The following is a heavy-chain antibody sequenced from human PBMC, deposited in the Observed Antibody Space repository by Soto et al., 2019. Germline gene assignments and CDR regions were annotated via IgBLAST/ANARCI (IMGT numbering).Heavy chain of an antibody. Sequence: PSETLSLTCAVSGDSISRSNWWSWVRQPPGKGLEWIGEIYHSGSTNYNPSLKSRVTISVDKSKNQFSLKLSSVTAADTAVYYCAKDSGYNYGYFRWFDPWGQGTLVTVSS. D-gene: IGHD5-18*01. CDR1: GDSISRSNW. CDR2: IYHSGST. CDR3: AKDSGYNYGYFRWFDP. V-gene: IGHV4-4*02. J-gene: IGHJ5*02.